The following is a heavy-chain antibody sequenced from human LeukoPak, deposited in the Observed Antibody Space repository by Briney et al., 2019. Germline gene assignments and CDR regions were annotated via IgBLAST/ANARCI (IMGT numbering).Heavy chain of an antibody. J-gene: IGHJ4*02. CDR3: ARAPPIDVSSGYYIYY. CDR1: GYTFTSYG. Sequence: ASVKVSCKASGYTFTSYGISWVRQAPGQGLEWMGWISAYNGNTNYAQKLQGRVTMTTDTSTSTACMELRSLRSDDTAVYYCARAPPIDVSSGYYIYYWGQGTLVTVSS. D-gene: IGHD3-22*01. CDR2: ISAYNGNT. V-gene: IGHV1-18*01.